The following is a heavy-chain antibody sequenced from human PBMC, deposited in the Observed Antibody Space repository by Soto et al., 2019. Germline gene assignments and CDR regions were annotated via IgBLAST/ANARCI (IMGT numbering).Heavy chain of an antibody. J-gene: IGHJ3*02. V-gene: IGHV3-33*01. D-gene: IGHD3-9*01. CDR1: GFTFSSYR. CDR2: IWYDVSNK. Sequence: WGSLRLSRAASGFTFSSYRMHWVRQAPGKGLEWVAVIWYDVSNKYYADSVKGRFTISRDNSKNTLYLPMNSLRAEDTAVYYCARARRLIIRYFHWFAAFDSSGDEKMVTIS. CDR3: ARARRLIIRYFHWFAAFDS.